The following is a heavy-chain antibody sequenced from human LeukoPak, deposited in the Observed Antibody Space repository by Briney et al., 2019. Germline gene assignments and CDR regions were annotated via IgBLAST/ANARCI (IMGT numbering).Heavy chain of an antibody. Sequence: PSETLSLTCAVYGGSFSGYYWGWIRQPPGKGLEWIGSIYYSGNTYYNASLKSQVSISIDTSKNQFSLRLTSVTAADTAVYYCARQTGSGLFILPGGQGTLVTVSS. V-gene: IGHV4-39*01. CDR2: IYYSGNT. D-gene: IGHD3/OR15-3a*01. CDR3: ARQTGSGLFILP. J-gene: IGHJ4*02. CDR1: GGSFSGYY.